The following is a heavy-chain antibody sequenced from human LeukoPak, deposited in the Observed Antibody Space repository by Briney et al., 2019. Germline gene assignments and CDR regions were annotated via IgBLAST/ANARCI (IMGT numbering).Heavy chain of an antibody. CDR2: IYYSGST. D-gene: IGHD2-2*01. CDR3: ARLGDIVVVPAAMTIDY. V-gene: IGHV4-39*01. CDR1: GGSISSSSYY. J-gene: IGHJ4*02. Sequence: SETLSLTCTVSGGSISSSSYYWGWIRQPPGKGLEWIGSIYYSGSTYHNPSLKSRVTISVDTSKNQFSLKLSSVTAADTAVYYCARLGDIVVVPAAMTIDYWGQGTLVTVSS.